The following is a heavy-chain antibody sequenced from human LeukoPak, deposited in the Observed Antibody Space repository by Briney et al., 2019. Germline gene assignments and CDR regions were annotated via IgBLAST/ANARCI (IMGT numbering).Heavy chain of an antibody. CDR3: AGTMVRGGTTFDY. Sequence: GSSVKVSCKASGGTFSSYAISWVRQAPGQGLEWMGGIIPIFGTANYAQKFQGRVTITADESTSTAYMELSSLRSEDTAVYYCAGTMVRGGTTFDYWGQGTLVTVSS. V-gene: IGHV1-69*01. D-gene: IGHD3-10*01. J-gene: IGHJ4*02. CDR1: GGTFSSYA. CDR2: IIPIFGTA.